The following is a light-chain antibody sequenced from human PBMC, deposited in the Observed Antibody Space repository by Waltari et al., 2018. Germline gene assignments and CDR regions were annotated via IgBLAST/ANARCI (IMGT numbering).Light chain of an antibody. V-gene: IGLV1-36*01. CDR3: AAWDDSLNGWV. CDR2: FDD. J-gene: IGLJ3*02. CDR1: VPNIGSKA. Sequence: QSVLTQPPSVSEAPRQRVTISCSGSVPNIGSKAVNWYQQLPGKAPKLLIYFDDLLPSGVSDRFSGSKSGTSASLAISGLQSEDEADYYCAAWDDSLNGWVFGGGTKLTVL.